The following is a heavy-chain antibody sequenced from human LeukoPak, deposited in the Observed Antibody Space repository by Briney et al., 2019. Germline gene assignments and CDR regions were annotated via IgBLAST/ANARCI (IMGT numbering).Heavy chain of an antibody. V-gene: IGHV3-23*01. CDR2: ISGSGGST. Sequence: PGGSLRLSCAASGFTFSDYYMSWVRQAPGKGLEWVSAISGSGGSTYYADSVKGRFTISRDSSKNTLYLQMNSLRAEDTAVYYCAKDAIYGSGSYSRAYYFDYWGQGTLVTVSS. CDR3: AKDAIYGSGSYSRAYYFDY. D-gene: IGHD3-10*01. CDR1: GFTFSDYY. J-gene: IGHJ4*02.